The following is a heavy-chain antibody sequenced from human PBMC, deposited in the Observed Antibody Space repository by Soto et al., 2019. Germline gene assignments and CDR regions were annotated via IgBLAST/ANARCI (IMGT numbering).Heavy chain of an antibody. Sequence: QVQLVESGGGVVQPGRSLRLSCAASGFIVSSYGMHWVRQAPGKGLEWVAVISRDGGTKYYADSVKGRFAISQDNSRNTLFLEMNSLRGDDMAVYYCTDDVASGYWGQGTLVTVSS. CDR1: GFIVSSYG. D-gene: IGHD3-10*01. V-gene: IGHV3-30*03. CDR3: TDDVASGY. J-gene: IGHJ4*02. CDR2: ISRDGGTK.